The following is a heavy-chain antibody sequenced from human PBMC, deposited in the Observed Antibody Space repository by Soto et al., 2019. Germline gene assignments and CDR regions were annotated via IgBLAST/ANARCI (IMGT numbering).Heavy chain of an antibody. CDR3: AKANTCSGGSCYSDYYYYYGMDV. CDR1: GFTFSSYG. V-gene: IGHV3-30*18. Sequence: GGSLRLSCAASGFTFSSYGMQGVRQAPGEGREWVGVLSYYLSNKYYADSVKGRFTISRDNSKNTLYLQMNSLRAEDTAVYYCAKANTCSGGSCYSDYYYYYGMDVWGQGTTVTVSS. CDR2: LSYYLSNK. D-gene: IGHD2-15*01. J-gene: IGHJ6*02.